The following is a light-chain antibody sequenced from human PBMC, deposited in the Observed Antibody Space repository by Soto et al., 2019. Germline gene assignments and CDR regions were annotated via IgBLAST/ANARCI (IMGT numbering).Light chain of an antibody. Sequence: QSVLTQPASVSGSPGQSITISCTGTSSDGGGYNYVSWYQQHPGKAPKLMIYDVNNRPSWVSDRFSGSKSGTTASLTISGLQAEDEADYYCSSYTSSNTFYVFGTGTKVTVL. J-gene: IGLJ1*01. CDR1: SSDGGGYNY. V-gene: IGLV2-14*01. CDR3: SSYTSSNTFYV. CDR2: DVN.